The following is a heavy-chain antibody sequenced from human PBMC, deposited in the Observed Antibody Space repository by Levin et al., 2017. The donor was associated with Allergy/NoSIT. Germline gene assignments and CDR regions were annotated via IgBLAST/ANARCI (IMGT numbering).Heavy chain of an antibody. CDR1: GFTFSNCN. CDR3: ATRTATGKAFDY. D-gene: IGHD1-14*01. Sequence: PGGSLRLSCAASGFTFSNCNMNWVRQAPGKGLEWVSYISTLSTKYYADSVKGRFTISRDNANNSLFLQLNNLRAEDTAVYYCATRTATGKAFDYWGQGTLVTVSS. CDR2: ISTLSTK. J-gene: IGHJ4*02. V-gene: IGHV3-48*01.